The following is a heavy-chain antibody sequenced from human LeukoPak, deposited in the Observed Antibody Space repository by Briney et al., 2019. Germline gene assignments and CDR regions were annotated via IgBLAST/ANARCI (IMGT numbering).Heavy chain of an antibody. V-gene: IGHV3-23*01. Sequence: GGSLRLSCAASGFTFSSYAMSWVRQAPGKGLEWVSAISGSGGSTYYADSVKGRFTISRDNSKNTLYLQMNSLRAEDTAVYYCAKDLKESGGYQLDYWGQGTLVTVSS. CDR1: GFTFSSYA. J-gene: IGHJ4*02. CDR3: AKDLKESGGYQLDY. D-gene: IGHD1-26*01. CDR2: ISGSGGST.